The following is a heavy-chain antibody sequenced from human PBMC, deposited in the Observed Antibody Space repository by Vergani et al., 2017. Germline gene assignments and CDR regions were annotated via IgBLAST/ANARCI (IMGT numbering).Heavy chain of an antibody. D-gene: IGHD2-2*01. CDR2: ISSSSSTI. J-gene: IGHJ3*02. V-gene: IGHV3-48*01. CDR3: ARDRRYCSSTSCYYSAFDI. CDR1: GFTFSSYS. Sequence: EVQLVESGGGLVQPGGSLRLSCGASGFTFSSYSMNWVRQAPGKGLEWVSYISSSSSTIYYADSVKGRFTISRDNAKNSLYLQMNSLRAEDTAVYYCARDRRYCSSTSCYYSAFDIWGQGTMVTVSS.